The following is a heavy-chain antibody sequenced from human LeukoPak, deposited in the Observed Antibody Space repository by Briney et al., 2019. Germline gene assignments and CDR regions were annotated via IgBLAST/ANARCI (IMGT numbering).Heavy chain of an antibody. D-gene: IGHD5-24*01. CDR3: ARRDGYYAMDV. Sequence: PSETLSLTCTVSGGSITSYYWSWIRQPPGKGLEWIGYIYYSGSTNYNPSLKSRVTISVDTSKIQFSLKLTSMTAADTAVYYCARRDGYYAMDVWGQGTTVTVSS. V-gene: IGHV4-59*08. J-gene: IGHJ6*02. CDR1: GGSITSYY. CDR2: IYYSGST.